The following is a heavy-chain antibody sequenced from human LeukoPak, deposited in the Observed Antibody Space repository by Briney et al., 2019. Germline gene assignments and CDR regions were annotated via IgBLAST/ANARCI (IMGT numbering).Heavy chain of an antibody. CDR3: TRVRRSGSYLGNYYYYGMDV. CDR1: GFTFGDYA. J-gene: IGHJ6*02. CDR2: IRSKAYGGTT. Sequence: GSLRLSCTASGFTFGDYAMSWFRQAPGKGLEWVGFIRSKAYGGTTEYAASVKGRFTISRDDSKSIAYLQMNSLKTEDTAVYYCTRVRRSGSYLGNYYYYGMDVWGQGTTVTVPS. D-gene: IGHD1-26*01. V-gene: IGHV3-49*03.